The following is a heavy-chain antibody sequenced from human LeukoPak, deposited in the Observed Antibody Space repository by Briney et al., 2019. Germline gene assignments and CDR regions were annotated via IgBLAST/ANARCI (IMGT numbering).Heavy chain of an antibody. CDR3: ARDRNGGADAFDI. CDR2: VFYTGST. Sequence: PSETLSLTCTVSGDSISSYFWSWIRQPPGKGLEWTGYVFYTGSTKYNPSLRNRLSMSVDTSKKQFSLELTSVTAADTAIYYCARDRNGGADAFDIWGQGTMVTVSS. CDR1: GDSISSYF. D-gene: IGHD3-10*01. J-gene: IGHJ3*02. V-gene: IGHV4-59*01.